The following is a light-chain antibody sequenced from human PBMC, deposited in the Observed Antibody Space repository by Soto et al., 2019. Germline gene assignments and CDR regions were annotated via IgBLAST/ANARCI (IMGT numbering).Light chain of an antibody. CDR3: GTWDSRLSGGV. J-gene: IGLJ2*01. V-gene: IGLV1-51*01. Sequence: QPVLTQPPSVSAAPGQKVTISCSGSSSNIGSNYVFWYQQFPGTAPKLLIYDNDNRPSGIPDRFSGSKSGTSATLDITGLQTGDEADYYCGTWDSRLSGGVFGGGTKVTVL. CDR1: SSNIGSNY. CDR2: DND.